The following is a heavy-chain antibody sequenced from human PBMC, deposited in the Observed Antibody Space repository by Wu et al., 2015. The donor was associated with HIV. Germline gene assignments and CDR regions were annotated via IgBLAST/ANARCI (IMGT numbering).Heavy chain of an antibody. J-gene: IGHJ4*02. V-gene: IGHV1-2*02. CDR2: INPKDGAT. Sequence: QVQLVQSGAEVKKPGASVKVSCKASGYTFSDYYIHWIRQAPGQGLEWMGWINPKDGATDFARKFQGRVTMTRDTSISTAYMEVSRLTSDDTAVYYCARDDVLVWFGDLDSWGQGTLVTVSS. CDR3: ARDDVLVWFGDLDS. D-gene: IGHD3-10*01. CDR1: GYTFSDYY.